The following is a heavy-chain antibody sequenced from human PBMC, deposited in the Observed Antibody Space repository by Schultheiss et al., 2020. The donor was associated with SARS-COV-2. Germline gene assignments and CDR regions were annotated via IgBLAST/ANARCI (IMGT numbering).Heavy chain of an antibody. D-gene: IGHD3-3*01. V-gene: IGHV3-11*05. CDR2: ISSSSSYT. CDR1: GFTFSNAW. Sequence: GGSLRLSCAASGFTFSNAWMSWVRQAPGKGLEWVSYISSSSSYTNYADSVKGRFTISRDNAKNSLYLQMNSLKTEDTAVYYCTTDQSFWSGYYRIDYWGQGTLVTVSS. CDR3: TTDQSFWSGYYRIDY. J-gene: IGHJ4*02.